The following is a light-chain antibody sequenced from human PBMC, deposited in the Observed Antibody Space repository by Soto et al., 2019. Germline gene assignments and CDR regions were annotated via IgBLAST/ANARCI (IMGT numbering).Light chain of an antibody. CDR3: QKYNSAPRT. CDR1: QGISNY. CDR2: GAS. J-gene: IGKJ1*01. V-gene: IGKV1-27*01. Sequence: DVEMTQSPASLSVSLGARVTISCRASQGISNYLAWYQQKPGQAPKLLIYGASTMTSGVPSRFSGSGSGTEFTLTISSLQPEDVATYYCQKYNSAPRTFGQGTKVDI.